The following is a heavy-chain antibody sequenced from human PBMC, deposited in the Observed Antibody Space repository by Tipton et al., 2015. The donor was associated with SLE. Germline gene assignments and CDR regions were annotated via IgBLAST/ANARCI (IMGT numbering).Heavy chain of an antibody. Sequence: SLRLSCAASGFTFSDYYMSWIRQAPGKGLEWVSYISSSSSTIYYADSVKGRFTISRDNAKKSLYLQMNSLRAEDTAVYYCATDALTGQQLVHFDYWGQGTLVTVSS. V-gene: IGHV3-11*01. CDR2: ISSSSSTI. D-gene: IGHD6-13*01. J-gene: IGHJ4*02. CDR1: GFTFSDYY. CDR3: ATDALTGQQLVHFDY.